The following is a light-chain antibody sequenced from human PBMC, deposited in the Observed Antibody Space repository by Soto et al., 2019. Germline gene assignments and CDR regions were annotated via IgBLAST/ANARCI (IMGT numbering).Light chain of an antibody. J-gene: IGKJ4*01. CDR1: QGISSY. V-gene: IGKV1-9*01. CDR3: QHLNTFPLT. CDR2: AAS. Sequence: DIQLTQSPSFLSASVGDRVTITCRASQGISSYLAWYQQKPGKAPKLLIYAASTLQSGVPSRFSGSGSGTEFTLTISSLQPEDFADYYCQHLNTFPLTFGGGTKVEIK.